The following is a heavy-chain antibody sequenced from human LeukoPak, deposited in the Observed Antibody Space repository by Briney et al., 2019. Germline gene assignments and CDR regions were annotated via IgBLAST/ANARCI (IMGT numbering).Heavy chain of an antibody. V-gene: IGHV1-2*06. J-gene: IGHJ4*02. D-gene: IGHD3-10*01. CDR1: GYTLTGYY. CDR3: ARAAVELLWFGETLGY. Sequence: GASVKVSCTASGYTLTGYYMHWVRQAPGQGLEWIGRINPNSGGTNYAQKFQGRVTMTRDTSISTAYMELSRLRSDDTAVYYCARAAVELLWFGETLGYWGQGTLVTVSS. CDR2: INPNSGGT.